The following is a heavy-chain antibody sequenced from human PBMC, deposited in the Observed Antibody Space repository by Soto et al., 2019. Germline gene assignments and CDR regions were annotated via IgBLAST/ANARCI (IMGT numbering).Heavy chain of an antibody. CDR1: GGSVSSGSYY. V-gene: IGHV4-61*01. CDR3: ARGNYGSGSYYNVDWFDP. J-gene: IGHJ5*02. CDR2: IYYRGST. D-gene: IGHD3-10*01. Sequence: QVQLQESGPGLVKPSETLSLTCTVSGGSVSSGSYYWSWIRQPPGKGLEWIGYIYYRGSTNHNPSLKSRVPISVATSKNQFSLKMSSVTAADTAVYHCARGNYGSGSYYNVDWFDPWGQGTLVTVSP.